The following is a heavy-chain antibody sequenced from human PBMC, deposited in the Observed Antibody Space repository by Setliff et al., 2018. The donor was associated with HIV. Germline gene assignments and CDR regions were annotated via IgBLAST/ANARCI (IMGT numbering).Heavy chain of an antibody. D-gene: IGHD6-13*01. CDR3: ARKGSSSRSQEYYYDF. J-gene: IGHJ4*02. Sequence: SETLSLTCAVYGGSFSGYDWSWIRQPPGTGLEWIGSISSSGNTYYNPSPKSRVTTSVDTPKNQFSLKLNSVTALDTAVYYCARKGSSSRSQEYYYDFWGQGTLVTVSS. CDR1: GGSFSGYD. CDR2: ISSSGNT. V-gene: IGHV4-34*01.